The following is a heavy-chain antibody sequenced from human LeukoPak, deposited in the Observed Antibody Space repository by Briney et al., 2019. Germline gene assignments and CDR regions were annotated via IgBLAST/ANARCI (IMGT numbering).Heavy chain of an antibody. Sequence: GASVKVSCKASGYTFTGYYMHWVRQAPGQGLECMGWINPNSGGTNYAQKFQGRVTMTRDTSISTAYMELSRLRSDDTAVYYCARVHYDILTGYILWGQGTLVTVSS. CDR3: ARVHYDILTGYIL. J-gene: IGHJ4*02. D-gene: IGHD3-9*01. V-gene: IGHV1-2*02. CDR1: GYTFTGYY. CDR2: INPNSGGT.